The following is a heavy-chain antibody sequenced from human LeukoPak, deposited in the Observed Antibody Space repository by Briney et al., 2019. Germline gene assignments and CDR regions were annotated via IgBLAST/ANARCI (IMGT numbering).Heavy chain of an antibody. CDR1: GFTFSSYA. CDR2: ISYDGSNK. D-gene: IGHD3-16*01. J-gene: IGHJ6*02. CDR3: AREPSGGDGMDV. V-gene: IGHV3-30-3*01. Sequence: GGSLRLSCAASGFTFSSYAMHWVRQAPGKGLEWVAVISYDGSNKYYADSVKGRFTISRDNSENTLYLQMNSLRAEDTAVYYCAREPSGGDGMDVWGQGTTVTVSS.